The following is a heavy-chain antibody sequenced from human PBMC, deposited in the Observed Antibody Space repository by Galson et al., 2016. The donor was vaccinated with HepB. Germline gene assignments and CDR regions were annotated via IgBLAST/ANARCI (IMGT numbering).Heavy chain of an antibody. Sequence: SVKVSCKASGYTFSSYDINWVRQATGQGLEWMGWMNPDSGNTGYAQKFQGRVIMTRDTSISTAYMELSSLRSEDTAVYYCASDGPPYVLRKYYTMDVWGKGTTGTGSS. D-gene: IGHD3-10*01. CDR3: ASDGPPYVLRKYYTMDV. V-gene: IGHV1-8*01. CDR1: GYTFSSYD. J-gene: IGHJ6*04. CDR2: MNPDSGNT.